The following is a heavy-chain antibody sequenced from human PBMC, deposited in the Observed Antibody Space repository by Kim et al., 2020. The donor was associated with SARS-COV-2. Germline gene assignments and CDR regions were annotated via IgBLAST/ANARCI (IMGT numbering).Heavy chain of an antibody. CDR2: INHSGST. Sequence: SETLSLTCAVYGGSFSGYYWSWIRQPPGKGLEWIGEINHSGSTNYNPSLKSRVTISVDTSKNQFSLKLSSVTAADTAVYYCARGKLWFGELSLQAGGMDVRGQGTTVTVSS. D-gene: IGHD3-10*01. J-gene: IGHJ6*02. V-gene: IGHV4-34*01. CDR3: ARGKLWFGELSLQAGGMDV. CDR1: GGSFSGYY.